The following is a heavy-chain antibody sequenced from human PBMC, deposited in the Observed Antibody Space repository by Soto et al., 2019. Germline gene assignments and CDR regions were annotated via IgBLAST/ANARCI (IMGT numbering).Heavy chain of an antibody. J-gene: IGHJ6*02. D-gene: IGHD2-2*01. V-gene: IGHV4-31*03. CDR1: GGSISSGGYY. Sequence: SETLSLTCTVSGGSISSGGYYWSWIRQHPGKGLEWIGYIYYSGSTYYNPSLKSRVTISVDTSKNQFSLKLSSVTAADTAVYYCARGGYCSSTSCYDVYYYYVMDVWGQGTTVTVSS. CDR2: IYYSGST. CDR3: ARGGYCSSTSCYDVYYYYVMDV.